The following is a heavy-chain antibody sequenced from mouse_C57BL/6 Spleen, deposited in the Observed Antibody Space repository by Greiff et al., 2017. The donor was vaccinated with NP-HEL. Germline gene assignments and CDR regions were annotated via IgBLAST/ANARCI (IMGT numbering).Heavy chain of an antibody. CDR2: INPNNGGT. J-gene: IGHJ3*01. CDR1: GYTFTDYY. CDR3: ARDDYDVAWFAY. V-gene: IGHV1-26*01. D-gene: IGHD2-4*01. Sequence: VQLKESGPELVKPGASVKISCKASGYTFTDYYMNWVKQSHGKSLEWIGDINPNNGGTSYNQKFKGKATLTVDKSSSTAYMELRSLTSEDSAVYYCARDDYDVAWFAYWGQGTLVTVSA.